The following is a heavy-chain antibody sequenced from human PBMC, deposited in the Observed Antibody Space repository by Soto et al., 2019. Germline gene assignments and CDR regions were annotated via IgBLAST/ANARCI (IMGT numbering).Heavy chain of an antibody. J-gene: IGHJ6*02. CDR2: IYYSGST. D-gene: IGHD1-1*01. Sequence: SETLSLTCTVSGGSISSSSYYWGWIRQPPGKGLEWIGSIYYSGSTYYNPSLKSRVTISVDTSKNQFSLKLSSVTAADTAVYYCASLKLEQDYYYGMDVWGQGTTVTVSS. CDR1: GGSISSSSYY. V-gene: IGHV4-39*01. CDR3: ASLKLEQDYYYGMDV.